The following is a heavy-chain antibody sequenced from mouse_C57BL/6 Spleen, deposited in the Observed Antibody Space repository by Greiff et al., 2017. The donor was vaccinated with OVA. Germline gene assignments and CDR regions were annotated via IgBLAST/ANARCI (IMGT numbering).Heavy chain of an antibody. CDR3: ARQGSSMITRFAY. J-gene: IGHJ3*01. CDR2: ISSGGSYT. Sequence: DVMLVESGGDLVKPGGSLKLSCAASGFTFSSYGMSWVRQTPDKRLEWVATISSGGSYTYYPDSVKGRFTISRDNAKNTLYLQMSSLKSEDTAMYYCARQGSSMITRFAYWGQGTLVTVSA. D-gene: IGHD2-4*01. V-gene: IGHV5-6*02. CDR1: GFTFSSYG.